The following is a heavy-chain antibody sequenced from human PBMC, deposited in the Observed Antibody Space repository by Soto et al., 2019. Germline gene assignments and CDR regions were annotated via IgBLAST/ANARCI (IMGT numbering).Heavy chain of an antibody. CDR2: IYHSGST. Sequence: SETLSLTCAVSGYSISSGYYWGWIRQPPGKGLEWIGSIYHSGSTYYSPSLKSRVTISVDTSKNQFSLKLSSVTAADTAVYYCASLGGIVVVPAAPTYAFDIWGQGTMVTVSS. CDR3: ASLGGIVVVPAAPTYAFDI. V-gene: IGHV4-38-2*01. J-gene: IGHJ3*02. CDR1: GYSISSGYY. D-gene: IGHD2-2*01.